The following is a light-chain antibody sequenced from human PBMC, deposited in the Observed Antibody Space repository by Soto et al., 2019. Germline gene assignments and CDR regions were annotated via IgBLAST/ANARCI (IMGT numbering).Light chain of an antibody. Sequence: QSALTQPASVSGSPGQSITISCTGTSSDVGGYNYVSWYQQHPGKAPKLMIYAVTDRPSGGSSRFSGSKSSNTASLTISGLQAEDEDDYYCSSYTSSTTLFGTGTK. CDR1: SSDVGGYNY. CDR2: AVT. V-gene: IGLV2-14*01. J-gene: IGLJ1*01. CDR3: SSYTSSTTL.